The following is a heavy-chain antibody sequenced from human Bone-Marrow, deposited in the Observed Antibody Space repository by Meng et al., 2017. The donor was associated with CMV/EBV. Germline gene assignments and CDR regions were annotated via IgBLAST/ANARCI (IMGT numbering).Heavy chain of an antibody. Sequence: GESLKISCAASGFPFSGYWMTWIRQTPGKGLEWVANIKPDATETYYVDSVKGRFTISRDNAKNSLYLQMNSLRVEDTALYYCARQGDVAAAGLAFWGQGTLVTVSS. D-gene: IGHD6-13*01. CDR2: IKPDATET. V-gene: IGHV3-7*01. CDR3: ARQGDVAAAGLAF. J-gene: IGHJ1*01. CDR1: GFPFSGYW.